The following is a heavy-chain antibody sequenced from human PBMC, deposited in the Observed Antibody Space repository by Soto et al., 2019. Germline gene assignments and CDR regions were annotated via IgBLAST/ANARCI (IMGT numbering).Heavy chain of an antibody. Sequence: GGSLRLSWVASRFTFSSYGMHWVRQAPGKGLEWVAFIWYDGSSEYYADSVKGRFTISRDNSKNTLYLQMNSLRAEDTAVYYCAREGPGLGSSGWYSFTKDYWGQGTLVTGSS. V-gene: IGHV3-33*01. CDR3: AREGPGLGSSGWYSFTKDY. J-gene: IGHJ4*02. D-gene: IGHD6-19*01. CDR2: IWYDGSSE. CDR1: RFTFSSYG.